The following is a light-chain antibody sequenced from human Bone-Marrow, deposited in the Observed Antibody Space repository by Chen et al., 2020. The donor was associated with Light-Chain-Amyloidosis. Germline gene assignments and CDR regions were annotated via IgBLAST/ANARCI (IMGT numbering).Light chain of an antibody. Sequence: AIQMTQSPSSLSTSVGDRVTITCRASQGIRNDLNWYQQKPGKAPKLLINAASTLQSGVPSRFSGSGSGTDCSLTISSLQPADVATYYCLQDYNYPWTVGQGTKVEIK. J-gene: IGKJ1*01. CDR3: LQDYNYPWT. CDR1: QGIRND. V-gene: IGKV1-6*02. CDR2: AAS.